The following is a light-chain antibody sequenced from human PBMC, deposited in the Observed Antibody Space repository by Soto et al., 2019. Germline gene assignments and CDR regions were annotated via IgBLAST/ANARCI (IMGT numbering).Light chain of an antibody. CDR3: QQSVNLPRT. J-gene: IGKJ1*01. CDR2: ASS. Sequence: IQMTQSPYSLSAFVGNRITITCRPTQTIGTYLYWYQQVPVKVPKLLIYASSSLQTAVPSRFSGSGSETHFTLSINSLQPEDFGTYYCQQSVNLPRTFGPRTRVETK. CDR1: QTIGTY. V-gene: IGKV1-39*01.